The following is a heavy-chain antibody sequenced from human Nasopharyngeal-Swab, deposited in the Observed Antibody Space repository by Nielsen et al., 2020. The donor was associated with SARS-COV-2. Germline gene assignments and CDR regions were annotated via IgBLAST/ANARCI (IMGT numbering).Heavy chain of an antibody. CDR2: INSDGSST. V-gene: IGHV3-74*01. Sequence: VRQAPGKGLVWVSRINSDGSSTSYADSVKGRFTISRGNAKNTLYLQMNSLRAEDTAVYYCASLYGDYYYYYMDVWGKGTMVTVSS. D-gene: IGHD4-17*01. CDR3: ASLYGDYYYYYMDV. J-gene: IGHJ6*03.